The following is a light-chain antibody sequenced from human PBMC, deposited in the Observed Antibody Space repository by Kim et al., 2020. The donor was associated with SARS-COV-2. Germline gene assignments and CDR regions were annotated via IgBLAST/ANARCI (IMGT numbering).Light chain of an antibody. J-gene: IGLJ1*01. V-gene: IGLV3-25*03. Sequence: VSPGQTARSTCSGATLPEKQTYWYQQKSGQAPLLVIYKDNERPSGIPGRFSGSSSGTTVTLTISGVQAEDDADYYCQSADGSGTYVFGTGTKVTVL. CDR3: QSADGSGTYV. CDR2: KDN. CDR1: TLPEKQ.